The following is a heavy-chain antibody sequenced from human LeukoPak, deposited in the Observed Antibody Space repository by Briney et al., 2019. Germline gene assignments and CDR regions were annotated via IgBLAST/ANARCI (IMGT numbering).Heavy chain of an antibody. CDR2: IYYSGST. CDR3: AKTISRMHPPDY. CDR1: GGSISSYS. V-gene: IGHV4-59*01. J-gene: IGHJ4*02. D-gene: IGHD1-14*01. Sequence: TTSETLSLTCTVSGGSISSYSWSWILQPPGKGLEWIGYIYYSGSTNYNPSLKSRVTISIDTSKNQFSLKLSYVTAADTAVYYCAKTISRMHPPDYWGQGTLVTVSS.